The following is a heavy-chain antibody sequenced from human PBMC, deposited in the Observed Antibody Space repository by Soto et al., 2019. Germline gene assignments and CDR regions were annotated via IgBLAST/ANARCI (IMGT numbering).Heavy chain of an antibody. CDR1: GGSFSGYY. D-gene: IGHD6-19*01. V-gene: IGHV4-34*01. CDR2: INHSGST. Sequence: SETLSLTCAVYGGSFSGYYWSWIRQPPGKGLEWIGEINHSGSTNYNPSLKSRVTISVDTSKNQFSLKLSSVTAADTAVYYCARGQGGGWYNWGQGTLVTVSS. CDR3: ARGQGGGWYN. J-gene: IGHJ4*02.